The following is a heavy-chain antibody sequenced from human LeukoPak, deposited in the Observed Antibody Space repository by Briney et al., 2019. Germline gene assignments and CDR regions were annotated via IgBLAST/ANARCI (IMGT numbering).Heavy chain of an antibody. Sequence: PGGSLRLSCAASGFTFSSYAMHWVRQAPGKGLEWVALISYDGRNKRYADSVKGRFPISRDNSKNTLYLQMNSLRAEDTAVYYCARRIPVGSSRGWFDPWGQGTLVTVSS. CDR2: ISYDGRNK. CDR3: ARRIPVGSSRGWFDP. CDR1: GFTFSSYA. D-gene: IGHD6-13*01. J-gene: IGHJ5*02. V-gene: IGHV3-30*04.